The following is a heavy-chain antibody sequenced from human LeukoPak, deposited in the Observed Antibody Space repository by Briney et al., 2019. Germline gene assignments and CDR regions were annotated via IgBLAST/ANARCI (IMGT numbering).Heavy chain of an antibody. J-gene: IGHJ4*02. CDR2: INHSGST. V-gene: IGHV4-34*01. CDR3: AREHSSGYFDY. D-gene: IGHD3-22*01. CDR1: GGSFNGYY. Sequence: PSETLSLTCAVYGGSFNGYYWSWIRQPPGKGLEWIGEINHSGSTNYNPSLKSRVTISVDTSKNQFSLKLSSVTAADTAVFYCAREHSSGYFDYWGQGTLVTVPS.